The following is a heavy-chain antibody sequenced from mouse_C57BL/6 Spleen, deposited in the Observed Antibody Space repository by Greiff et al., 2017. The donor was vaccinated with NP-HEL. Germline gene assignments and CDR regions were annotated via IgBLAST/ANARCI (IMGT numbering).Heavy chain of an antibody. CDR3: ARRNYEDYAMDY. CDR2: INPNHFCT. J-gene: IGHJ4*01. V-gene: IGHV1-18*01. Sequence: EVQLQQSGPELVKPLASVKLHCKASFSAYTDHNMDCLNHSHLKILEWIGDINPNHFCTIHNQKFKGKATLTVDKSSSTAYMELRSLTSEDTAVYYCARRNYEDYAMDYWGQGTSVTVSS. D-gene: IGHD1-1*01. CDR1: FSAYTDHN.